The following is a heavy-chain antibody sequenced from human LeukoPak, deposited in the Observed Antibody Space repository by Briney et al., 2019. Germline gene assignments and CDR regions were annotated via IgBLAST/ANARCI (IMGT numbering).Heavy chain of an antibody. CDR1: GFTFRSYG. CDR2: ISYDGSNK. Sequence: GGSLRLFCAASGFTFRSYGMHWVRQAPGKGVEGVADISYDGSNKYYPDSVKDRFTISSDNSKNSLYLQMNSLRAEDTAVYYCAKGGKYYYDSSGLSDYWGQGTLVTVSS. CDR3: AKGGKYYYDSSGLSDY. J-gene: IGHJ4*02. V-gene: IGHV3-30*18. D-gene: IGHD3-22*01.